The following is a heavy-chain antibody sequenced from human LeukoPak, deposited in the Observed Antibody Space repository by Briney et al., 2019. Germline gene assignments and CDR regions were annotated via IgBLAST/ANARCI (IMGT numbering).Heavy chain of an antibody. CDR1: GASISSGSNY. CDR2: IYSSGST. D-gene: IGHD3-10*01. CDR3: ARAPEYGWGSYLLY. Sequence: SETLSLTCSVSGASISSGSNYWGWIRQPPGKTLEWIGSIYSSGSTYYNPSLKSRVTISVDTPKSQFSLNLSSVTAADTGVYYCARAPEYGWGSYLLYWGQGIQVTVSS. V-gene: IGHV4-39*07. J-gene: IGHJ4*02.